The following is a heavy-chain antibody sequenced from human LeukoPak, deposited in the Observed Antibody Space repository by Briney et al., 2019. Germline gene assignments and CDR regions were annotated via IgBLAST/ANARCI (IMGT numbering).Heavy chain of an antibody. CDR1: GGTFSSYA. CDR2: IIPIFGTA. Sequence: GSSVKGSCKASGGTFSSYAISWVRQAPGQGLEWMGGIIPIFGTANYAQKVQGRVTITTDESTSTAYMELSSLRSEDTAVYYCARGAFEYSYGDYYYFMDVWGKGTTVTVSS. J-gene: IGHJ6*03. D-gene: IGHD5-18*01. V-gene: IGHV1-69*05. CDR3: ARGAFEYSYGDYYYFMDV.